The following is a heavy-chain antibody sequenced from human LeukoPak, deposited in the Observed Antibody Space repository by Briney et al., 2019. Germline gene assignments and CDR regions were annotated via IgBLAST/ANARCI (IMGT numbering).Heavy chain of an antibody. CDR2: IYWDDDK. CDR3: AHISGPEHFRH. CDR1: GFSLSTTGVG. Sequence: SGPTLVKPTQTLTLTCTFSGFSLSTTGVGVGWIRQPPGKALEWLALIYWDDDKRSSPSLKSRLTITKDTSKNQVVLTMTNMDPVDTATYYCAHISGPEHFRHWGQGTLVTVSS. D-gene: IGHD6-19*01. J-gene: IGHJ1*01. V-gene: IGHV2-5*02.